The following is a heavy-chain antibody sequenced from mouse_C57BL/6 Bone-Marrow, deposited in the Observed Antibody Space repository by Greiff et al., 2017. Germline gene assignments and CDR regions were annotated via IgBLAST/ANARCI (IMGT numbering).Heavy chain of an antibody. Sequence: EVKLVESGEGLVKPGGSLKLFCAASGFTFSSYAMSWVRQIPEKRLEWVAYISSGGDYIYYAVTVKGRFYISRENARNTLYLQMSSLKSADTAMYYCTRDHYYGSSYGYFDVWGTGTTVTVSS. V-gene: IGHV5-9-1*02. CDR2: ISSGGDYI. CDR3: TRDHYYGSSYGYFDV. D-gene: IGHD1-1*01. J-gene: IGHJ1*03. CDR1: GFTFSSYA.